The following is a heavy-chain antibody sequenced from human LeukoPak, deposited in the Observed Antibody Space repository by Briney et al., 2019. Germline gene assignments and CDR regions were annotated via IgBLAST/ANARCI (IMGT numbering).Heavy chain of an antibody. CDR2: ISSSGSTI. D-gene: IGHD3-10*02. Sequence: GGSLRLSCAASGFTFSSYEMNWVRQAPGKGLEWVSYISSSGSTISYADSVKGRFTISRDNAKNSLYLQMNSLSAEDTAVYYCAELGITMIGGVWGKGTTVTISS. CDR1: GFTFSSYE. J-gene: IGHJ6*04. V-gene: IGHV3-48*03. CDR3: AELGITMIGGV.